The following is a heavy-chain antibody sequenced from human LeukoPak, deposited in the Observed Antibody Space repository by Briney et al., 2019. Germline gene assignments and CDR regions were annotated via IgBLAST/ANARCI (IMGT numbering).Heavy chain of an antibody. D-gene: IGHD6-13*01. CDR1: GFTLSSYS. V-gene: IGHV3-21*01. J-gene: IGHJ4*02. CDR2: ISSSSSYI. Sequence: GGSLRLSCAASGFTLSSYSMNWVRQAPGKGLEWVSSISSSSSYIYYADSVKGRFTISRDNAKNSLYLKMNSLRAEDTAVYYCARGFGSSWYGSEQISHQYYFDYWGQGTLVTVSS. CDR3: ARGFGSSWYGSEQISHQYYFDY.